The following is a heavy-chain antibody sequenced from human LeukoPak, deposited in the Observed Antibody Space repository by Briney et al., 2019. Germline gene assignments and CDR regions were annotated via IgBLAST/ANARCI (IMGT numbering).Heavy chain of an antibody. Sequence: GESLKISCKGSGYSFTSYWIGWVRQMPGKGLEWMGIIYPGDSDTRYSPSFQGQVTISADKSISTAYLQWSSLKASDTAMYYCARARGFCSSTSCSMNWFDPWGQGTLGTVSS. CDR1: GYSFTSYW. D-gene: IGHD2-2*01. CDR2: IYPGDSDT. V-gene: IGHV5-51*01. J-gene: IGHJ5*02. CDR3: ARARGFCSSTSCSMNWFDP.